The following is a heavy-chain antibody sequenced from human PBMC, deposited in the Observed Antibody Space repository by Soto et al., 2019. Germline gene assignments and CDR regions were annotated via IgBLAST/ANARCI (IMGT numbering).Heavy chain of an antibody. CDR1: GFTFSSYG. V-gene: IGHV3-23*01. Sequence: GGSLRLSXAASGFTFSSYGMIWARQAPGKGLEWVSAIGGSGGTTYYADSVKGRFTISRDNSKNTLYLQMNSLRADDTALYYCAKLVTSSSQYWGQGTLVTVSS. D-gene: IGHD1-26*01. CDR3: AKLVTSSSQY. CDR2: IGGSGGTT. J-gene: IGHJ4*02.